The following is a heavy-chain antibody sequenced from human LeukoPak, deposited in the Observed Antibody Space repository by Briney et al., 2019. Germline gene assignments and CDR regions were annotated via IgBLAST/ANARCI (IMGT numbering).Heavy chain of an antibody. D-gene: IGHD3-9*01. J-gene: IGHJ4*02. V-gene: IGHV3-15*01. CDR1: TFTFSGSA. CDR3: TTRYYDILTGYSPDY. Sequence: GGSLRLSCAASTFTFSGSAIHWVRQASGKGLEWVGRIKSKTDGGTTDYAAPVKGRFTISRDDSKNTLYLQMNSLKTEDTAVYYCTTRYYDILTGYSPDYWGQGTLVTVSS. CDR2: IKSKTDGGTT.